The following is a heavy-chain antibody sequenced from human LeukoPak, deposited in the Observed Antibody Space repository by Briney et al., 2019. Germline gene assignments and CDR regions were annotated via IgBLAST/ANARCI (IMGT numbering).Heavy chain of an antibody. Sequence: ASVKVSCKASGYTFTGYYIHWVRQAPGQGLEWMGRINPNNGGTNYAQKFQGRVTMTRDMSMSTAYMELSRLKSVDTAVYYCAGEDNSSGYRPFDIWGQGTMVTVPS. CDR3: AGEDNSSGYRPFDI. V-gene: IGHV1-2*06. CDR2: INPNNGGT. D-gene: IGHD3-22*01. J-gene: IGHJ3*02. CDR1: GYTFTGYY.